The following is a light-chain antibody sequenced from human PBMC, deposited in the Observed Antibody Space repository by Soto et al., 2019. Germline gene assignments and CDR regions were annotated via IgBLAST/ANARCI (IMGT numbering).Light chain of an antibody. CDR1: NSDIGSHS. CDR2: SND. J-gene: IGLJ2*01. V-gene: IGLV1-44*01. Sequence: QAVVTQPPSASGTPGQTITISCSGSNSDIGSHSVDWYQQIPGMTPRLLINSNDQRPSGVPDRFSGSKSGISATLAISGLRSEDEADYYCATWADSLNGVVFGGGTKLTVL. CDR3: ATWADSLNGVV.